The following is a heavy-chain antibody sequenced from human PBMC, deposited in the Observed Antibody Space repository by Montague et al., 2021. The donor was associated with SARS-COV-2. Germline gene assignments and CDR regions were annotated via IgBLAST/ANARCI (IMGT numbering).Heavy chain of an antibody. CDR1: GGSISSYY. Sequence: SETLSLTCTVSGGSISSYYWSWIRQHPGKGLEWIGYIYYSGSTNXXPSLKSRVTISVDTSKNQFSLKLSSVTAADTAVYYCARAFPRWLQFDPYFDYWGQGTLVTVSS. D-gene: IGHD5-24*01. V-gene: IGHV4-59*01. CDR2: IYYSGST. CDR3: ARAFPRWLQFDPYFDY. J-gene: IGHJ4*02.